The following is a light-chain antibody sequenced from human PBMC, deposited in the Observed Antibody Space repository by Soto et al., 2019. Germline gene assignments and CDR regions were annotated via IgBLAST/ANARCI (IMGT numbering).Light chain of an antibody. V-gene: IGKV3-20*01. CDR2: GAS. J-gene: IGKJ5*01. Sequence: EIVLTQSPDTLSLSPGERATLSCRASQIFNSMDLGWYQQKPGQAPRLLINGASSRATGIPDRFSGSGSGTDFTLTIRRLEPEDAGVYYCQQYGSSPITFGQGTRLEIK. CDR3: QQYGSSPIT. CDR1: QIFNSMD.